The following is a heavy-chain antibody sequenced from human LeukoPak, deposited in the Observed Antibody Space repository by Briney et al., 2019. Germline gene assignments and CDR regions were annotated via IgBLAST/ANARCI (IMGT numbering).Heavy chain of an antibody. D-gene: IGHD6-6*01. V-gene: IGHV3-23*01. CDR1: GFTFSSYA. Sequence: GGSLRLSCAASGFTFSSYAMSWVRQAPGKGLEWVSAISGSGGSTYYADSVKGRFTISRDNSKNTLYLQMNSLRAEDTAVYYCAKGWWSSSDNYMDVWGKGTTVTVSS. CDR3: AKGWWSSSDNYMDV. J-gene: IGHJ6*03. CDR2: ISGSGGST.